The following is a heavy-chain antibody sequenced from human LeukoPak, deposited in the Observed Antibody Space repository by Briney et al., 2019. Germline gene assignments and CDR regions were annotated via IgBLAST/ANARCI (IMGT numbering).Heavy chain of an antibody. V-gene: IGHV3-7*01. CDR1: GFIFTNYW. CDR3: ARGGSRTFDS. J-gene: IGHJ4*02. CDR2: ITADGSEK. Sequence: GGSLRLSCAASGFIFTNYWTSWVRQAPGRALEWVARITADGSEKYYVVSVRGRFTISRDNAKNSLYLQMNSLRAEDTAVYYCARGGSRTFDSWGQGTLVTVSS. D-gene: IGHD3-10*01.